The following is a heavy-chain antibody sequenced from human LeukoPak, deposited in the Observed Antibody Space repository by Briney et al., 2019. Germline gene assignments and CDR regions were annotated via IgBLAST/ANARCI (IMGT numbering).Heavy chain of an antibody. J-gene: IGHJ4*02. CDR2: IWFDGSNS. V-gene: IGHV3-33*01. D-gene: IGHD3-3*01. CDR3: AREATGTGVDDY. Sequence: PGGSLRLSCAASGFRFSNYGMQWVRQAPGKGLEWVVIIWFDGSNSYHADSVEGRFTISRDNSKNTLYLQMNSLRAEDTAVYYCAREATGTGVDDYWGQGTLVTVSS. CDR1: GFRFSNYG.